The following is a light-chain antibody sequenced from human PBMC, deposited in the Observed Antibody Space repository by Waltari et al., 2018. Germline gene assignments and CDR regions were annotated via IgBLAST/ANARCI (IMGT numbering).Light chain of an antibody. Sequence: QSVLTQPPSTSGTPGQRVTISCSGRSSNIASTYVSWYQHRPGTAPKLLIYTNDQRPSGVPDRFSGSKSGTSASLAISGLQSDDESDYFCAAWDDTLSAVVFGGGTKLTVL. CDR3: AAWDDTLSAVV. CDR2: TND. CDR1: SSNIASTY. J-gene: IGLJ2*01. V-gene: IGLV1-47*02.